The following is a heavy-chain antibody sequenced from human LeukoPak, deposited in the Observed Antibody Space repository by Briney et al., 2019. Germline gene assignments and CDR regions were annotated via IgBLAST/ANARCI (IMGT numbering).Heavy chain of an antibody. CDR1: GGSFSGYS. J-gene: IGHJ5*02. V-gene: IGHV4-34*01. Sequence: SETLSLTCAVYGGSFSGYSWSWIRQPPGEGLEWIGEINHSGSTNYNPSLKSRVTISVDTSKNQFSLKLSSVTAADTAVYYCAIHIVVVPAAKKKNWFDPWGQGTLVTVSS. D-gene: IGHD2-2*01. CDR3: AIHIVVVPAAKKKNWFDP. CDR2: INHSGST.